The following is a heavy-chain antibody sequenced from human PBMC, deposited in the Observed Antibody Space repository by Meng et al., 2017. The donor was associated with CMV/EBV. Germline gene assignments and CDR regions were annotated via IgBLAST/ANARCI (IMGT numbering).Heavy chain of an antibody. D-gene: IGHD2-2*01. Sequence: LRLSCTVSGGSISSVDYYWSWIRQPPGKGLEWIGYIYYSGSTYYNPSLKSRVTISVDTSKNQFSLKLSSVTAADTAVYYCARDWVVPAAMSHYYYGMDVWGQGTTVTVSS. CDR2: IYYSGST. CDR1: GGSISSVDYY. CDR3: ARDWVVPAAMSHYYYGMDV. J-gene: IGHJ6*02. V-gene: IGHV4-30-4*08.